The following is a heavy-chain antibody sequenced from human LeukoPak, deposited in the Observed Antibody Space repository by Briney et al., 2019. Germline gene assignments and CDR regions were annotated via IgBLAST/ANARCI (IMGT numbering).Heavy chain of an antibody. Sequence: GGALRHFCAASGVTCISYCMHWVRHALGKGLVGGAVISYAGSYKNYADSVKGRFTISRDNSKNTLYLQMDSLRAADTAMYYCAKERCSGGSCYYCWGQGTLVTVSS. D-gene: IGHD2-15*01. CDR3: AKERCSGGSCYYC. CDR1: GVTCISYC. CDR2: ISYAGSYK. J-gene: IGHJ4*02. V-gene: IGHV3-30*18.